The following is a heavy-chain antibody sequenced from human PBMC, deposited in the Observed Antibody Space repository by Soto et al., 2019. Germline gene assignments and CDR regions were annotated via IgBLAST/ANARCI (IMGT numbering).Heavy chain of an antibody. J-gene: IGHJ4*02. D-gene: IGHD5-18*01. Sequence: QVQLVESGGGVVQPGRSLRLSCAASGFTFSSYAMHWVRQAPGKGLEWVAVISYDGDNKYYADSVKGRFTISRDNSKNTLYLQMNSLRAEDTAVYYCARDVTYAYNYAFDYWGQGTLVTVSS. CDR1: GFTFSSYA. CDR3: ARDVTYAYNYAFDY. V-gene: IGHV3-30-3*01. CDR2: ISYDGDNK.